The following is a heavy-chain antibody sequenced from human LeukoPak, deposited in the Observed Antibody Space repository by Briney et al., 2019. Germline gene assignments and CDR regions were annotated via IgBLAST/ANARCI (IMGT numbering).Heavy chain of an antibody. CDR2: ISYDGSNK. CDR1: GFTFSSYA. Sequence: GGSLRLSCAASGFTFSSYAMHWVRQAPGKGLEWVAVISYDGSNKYYADSVKGRFTISRDNSKNTLYLQMNSLRPEDTAVYYCAKDPGTSDYYYYYMDVWGKGTTVTVSS. D-gene: IGHD2-2*01. V-gene: IGHV3-30-3*01. CDR3: AKDPGTSDYYYYYMDV. J-gene: IGHJ6*03.